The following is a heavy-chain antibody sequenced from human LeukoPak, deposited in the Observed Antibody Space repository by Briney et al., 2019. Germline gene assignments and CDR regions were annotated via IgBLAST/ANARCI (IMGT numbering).Heavy chain of an antibody. CDR2: ISPNSGDT. J-gene: IGHJ4*02. CDR1: GYTFTGYY. CDR3: ARAGGSGWPPAHFDY. D-gene: IGHD6-19*01. Sequence: ASVKVSCKASGYTFTGYYMHWVRQAPGQGLEWMGWISPNSGDTKFAQQFQGRVTMTRDTSITIAYMELSRLTSDDTAVYYCARAGGSGWPPAHFDYWGQGTLVTVSS. V-gene: IGHV1-2*02.